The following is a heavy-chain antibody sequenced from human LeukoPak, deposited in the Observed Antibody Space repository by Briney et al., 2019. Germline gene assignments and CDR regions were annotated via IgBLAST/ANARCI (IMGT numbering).Heavy chain of an antibody. CDR2: MNPNSGNT. J-gene: IGHJ6*04. V-gene: IGHV1-8*01. Sequence: ASVKVSCKASGYTFTSYDINWVRQATGQGLEWMGWMNPNSGNTGYAQKFQGRVTMTRNTSISTAYMELSSLRSEDTAVYYCARILRFLEPITMDVWGKGTTVTVSP. CDR3: ARILRFLEPITMDV. CDR1: GYTFTSYD. D-gene: IGHD3-3*01.